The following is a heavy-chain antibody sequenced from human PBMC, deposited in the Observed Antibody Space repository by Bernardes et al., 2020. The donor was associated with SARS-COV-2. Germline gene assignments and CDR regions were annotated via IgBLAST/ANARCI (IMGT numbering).Heavy chain of an antibody. CDR2: INGDGRTT. J-gene: IGHJ5*02. CDR1: GFTFSSYW. CDR3: ARDLGYCTNGVCSP. D-gene: IGHD2-8*01. V-gene: IGHV3-74*01. Sequence: GGSLRLSCAASGFTFSSYWMHWVRQVPGKGLVWVSRINGDGRTTNYADSVKGRFTISRDNANNTLYLQMNSLRADDTAVYYCARDLGYCTNGVCSPWGQGTLVTVSS.